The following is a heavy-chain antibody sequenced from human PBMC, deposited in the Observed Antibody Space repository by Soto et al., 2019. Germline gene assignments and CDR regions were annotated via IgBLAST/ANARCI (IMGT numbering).Heavy chain of an antibody. V-gene: IGHV3-33*01. CDR2: IWYVGSNK. Sequence: GGSLRLSCAASGFTFSSYGMHWVRQAPGKGLEWVAVIWYVGSNKYYADSVKGRFTMSGDNSMNRLYLQMNSLRAQNTPVYYCAREPYSSSWYEEISYYGMAVWGQGTTVTVSS. J-gene: IGHJ6*02. CDR3: AREPYSSSWYEEISYYGMAV. CDR1: GFTFSSYG. D-gene: IGHD6-13*01.